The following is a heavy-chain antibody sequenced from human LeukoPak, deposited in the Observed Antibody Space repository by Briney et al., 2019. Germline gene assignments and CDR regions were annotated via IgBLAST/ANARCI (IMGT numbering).Heavy chain of an antibody. CDR1: GYTFTGYY. CDR3: ARVLGTGGFLGY. V-gene: IGHV1-2*02. J-gene: IGHJ4*02. Sequence: ASVKVSCKASGYTFTGYYMHWVRQAPGQGLEWMGWINPNSGGTNYAQKFQGRVTMTRDTSISTAYMELSRLRSDDTAVYYRARVLGTGGFLGYWGQGTLVTVSS. D-gene: IGHD7-27*01. CDR2: INPNSGGT.